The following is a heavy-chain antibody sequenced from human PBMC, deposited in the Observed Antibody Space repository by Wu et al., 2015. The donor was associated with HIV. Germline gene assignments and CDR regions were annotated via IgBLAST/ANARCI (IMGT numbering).Heavy chain of an antibody. CDR2: INPNSGGT. D-gene: IGHD6-19*01. Sequence: VQLVQSGAEVKKLGASVKVSCKASGYTFTDYYIHWVRQAPRQGLEWMGWINPNSGGTNYAQKFQGRVTMTRDTSISTAYMELSRLKYDDTAVYYCASAYSTGWYSDYWGQGTLVTVSS. CDR1: GYTFTDYY. CDR3: ASAYSTGWYSDY. J-gene: IGHJ4*01. V-gene: IGHV1-2*02.